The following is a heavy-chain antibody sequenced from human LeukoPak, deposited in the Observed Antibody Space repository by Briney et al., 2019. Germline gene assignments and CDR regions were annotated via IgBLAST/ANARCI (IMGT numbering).Heavy chain of an antibody. J-gene: IGHJ6*03. CDR1: GGSISSGGYY. CDR2: IYHSGST. CDR3: ARVFAAPPYYYYYYMDV. V-gene: IGHV4-30-2*01. D-gene: IGHD6-13*01. Sequence: ASETLSLTCTVSGGSISSGGYYWSWLRQPPGKGLEWIGYIYHSGSTYYNPSLKSRVTISVDRSKNQFSLKLSSVTAADTAVYYCARVFAAPPYYYYYYMDVWGKGTTVTVSS.